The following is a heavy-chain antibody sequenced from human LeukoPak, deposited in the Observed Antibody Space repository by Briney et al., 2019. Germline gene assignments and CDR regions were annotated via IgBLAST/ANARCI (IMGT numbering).Heavy chain of an antibody. CDR3: ARKGSSWDY. CDR1: GYSFTSYW. D-gene: IGHD6-13*01. CDR2: IDPGDSYT. J-gene: IGHJ4*02. Sequence: GESLKISCKGSGYSFTSYWITWVRLMPGEGLEWMGTIDPGDSYTNYSPSFQGHVTISADKSITTAYLQWSSLKASDTAMYYCARKGSSWDYWGQGTLVTVSS. V-gene: IGHV5-10-1*01.